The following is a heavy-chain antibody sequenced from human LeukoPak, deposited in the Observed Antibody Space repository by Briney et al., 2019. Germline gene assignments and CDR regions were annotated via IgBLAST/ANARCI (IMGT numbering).Heavy chain of an antibody. CDR2: ISSNGGST. J-gene: IGHJ3*02. CDR3: ARDLYDSSGLDALDI. Sequence: GRSLRLSCVASGFTFSSYAMHWVRQAPGKGLEYVSAISSNGGSTYYANSVKGRFTISRDNSKNTLYLQMGSLRAEDMAVYYCARDLYDSSGLDALDIWGQGTMVTVSS. D-gene: IGHD3-22*01. CDR1: GFTFSSYA. V-gene: IGHV3-64*01.